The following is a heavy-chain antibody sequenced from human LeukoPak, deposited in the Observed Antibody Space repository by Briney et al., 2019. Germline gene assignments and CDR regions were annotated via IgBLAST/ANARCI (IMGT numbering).Heavy chain of an antibody. CDR3: AKDIAGDYCDILTGFDY. V-gene: IGHV3-30*18. D-gene: IGHD3-9*01. CDR2: ISYDGSNK. CDR1: GFTFSSYG. J-gene: IGHJ4*02. Sequence: GGSLRLSCAASGFTFSSYGMHWVRQAPGKGLEWVAVISYDGSNKYYADSVKGRFTISRDNSKNTLYLQMNSLRAEDTAVYYCAKDIAGDYCDILTGFDYWGQGTLVTVPS.